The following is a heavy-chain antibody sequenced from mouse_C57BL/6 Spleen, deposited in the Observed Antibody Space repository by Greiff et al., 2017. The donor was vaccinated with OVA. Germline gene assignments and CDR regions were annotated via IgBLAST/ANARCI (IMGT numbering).Heavy chain of an antibody. D-gene: IGHD1-1*01. CDR2: IYPGNSDT. Sequence: VQLQQPGAELVMPGASVKLSCKASGYTFTSYWMHWVKQRPGQGLEWIGAIYPGNSDTSYNQKFKGKAKLTAVTSASTAYMELSSLTNEDSAVYYCTRRGSSLWYFDVWGTGTTVTVSS. CDR1: GYTFTSYW. J-gene: IGHJ1*03. CDR3: TRRGSSLWYFDV. V-gene: IGHV1-5*01.